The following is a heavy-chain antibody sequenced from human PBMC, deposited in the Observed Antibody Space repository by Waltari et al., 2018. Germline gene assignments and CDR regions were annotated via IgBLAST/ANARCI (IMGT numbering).Heavy chain of an antibody. D-gene: IGHD1-26*01. CDR3: AFRSGSYSGVDY. J-gene: IGHJ4*02. CDR2: ISSSGSTI. CDR1: GFTFSSYE. V-gene: IGHV3-48*03. Sequence: EVQLVESGGGLVQPGGSLRLSCAASGFTFSSYEMNWVRQAPGKGLEWVSYISSSGSTIYYADSVKGRFTISRDNAKNSLYLQMNSLRAEDTAVYYCAFRSGSYSGVDYWGQGTLVTVSS.